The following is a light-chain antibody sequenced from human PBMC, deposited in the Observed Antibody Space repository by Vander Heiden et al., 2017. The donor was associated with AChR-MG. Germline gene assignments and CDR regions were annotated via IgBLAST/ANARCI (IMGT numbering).Light chain of an antibody. J-gene: IGLJ1*01. CDR2: GKG. V-gene: IGLV3-19*01. CDR1: SLRSFY. CDR3: GTRDNSGNRSV. Sequence: SSELTQDPAVSVALGQTVRITCHGDSLRSFYASWYQQKPGQAPVLVMYGKGDRPSGIPDRFSGSGSGSTASLTITGAQAEDEADYYCGTRDNSGNRSVFGAGTKVTGL.